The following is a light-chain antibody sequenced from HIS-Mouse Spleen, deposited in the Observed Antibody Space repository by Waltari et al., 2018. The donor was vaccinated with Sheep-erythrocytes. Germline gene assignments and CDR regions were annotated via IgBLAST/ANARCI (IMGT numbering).Light chain of an antibody. CDR2: DAS. V-gene: IGKV1-33*01. J-gene: IGKJ4*01. Sequence: DIQMTQSPSSLSASVGDRVTITFQASQDISNYLNWYQQKPGKAPKLLIYDASNLETGVPSRFSGSGSGTDFTFTISSLQPEDIATYYCQQYDNLLTFGGGTKVGIK. CDR3: QQYDNLLT. CDR1: QDISNY.